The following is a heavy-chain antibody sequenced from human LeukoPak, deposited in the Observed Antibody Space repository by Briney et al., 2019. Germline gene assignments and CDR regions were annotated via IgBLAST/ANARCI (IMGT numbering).Heavy chain of an antibody. J-gene: IGHJ5*02. CDR2: INPNSGGT. Sequence: ASVKVSCKATGYTFTGYYMHWVRQAPGQGLEWMGWINPNSGGTNYAQKFQGRVTMNRETSISTAYMELSRLRSEDTAVYYCARMYGSGSYDWFDPWGQGALVTVSS. CDR3: ARMYGSGSYDWFDP. D-gene: IGHD3-10*01. CDR1: GYTFTGYY. V-gene: IGHV1-2*02.